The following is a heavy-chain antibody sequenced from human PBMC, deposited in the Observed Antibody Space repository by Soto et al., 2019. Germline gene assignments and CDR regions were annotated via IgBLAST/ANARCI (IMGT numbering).Heavy chain of an antibody. J-gene: IGHJ5*02. CDR2: IIPIFGTA. CDR1: GGTFSSYA. Sequence: ASVKVSCKASGGTFSSYAISWVRQAPGQGLEWMGGIIPIFGTANYAQKFQGRVTITADESTSTAYMELSSLRSEDTAVYYCAGRLSASFDPWGQGTLVTVSS. D-gene: IGHD2-21*01. CDR3: AGRLSASFDP. V-gene: IGHV1-69*13.